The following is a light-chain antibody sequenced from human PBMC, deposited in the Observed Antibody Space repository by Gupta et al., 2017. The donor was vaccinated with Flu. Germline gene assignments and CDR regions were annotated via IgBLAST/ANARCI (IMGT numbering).Light chain of an antibody. CDR1: SSDVGAYNY. CDR3: SSDAGSNIMV. CDR2: GVN. V-gene: IGLV2-8*01. J-gene: IGLJ3*02. Sequence: ALTQPSSAFGSRGQSVTTSCTGTSSDVGAYNYVSWYRQYPGGAPKLMIYGVNKRPSGVPDRFSGSKSGNAASLTVSGLQGEEEADYYCSSDAGSNIMVFGGGTKLTVL.